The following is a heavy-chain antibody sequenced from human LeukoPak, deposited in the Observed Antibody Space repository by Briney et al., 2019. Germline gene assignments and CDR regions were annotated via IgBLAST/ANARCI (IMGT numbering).Heavy chain of an antibody. D-gene: IGHD1-1*01. CDR3: AKDGHWTFDY. CDR2: ISGSGGST. CDR1: GFTFRNYL. J-gene: IGHJ4*02. Sequence: GGSLRLSCAASGFTFRNYLMNWVRQAPGKGLEWVSAISGSGGSTYYADSVKGRFTISRDNSKNTLYLQMNSLRAEDTAVYYCAKDGHWTFDYWGQGTLVTVSS. V-gene: IGHV3-23*01.